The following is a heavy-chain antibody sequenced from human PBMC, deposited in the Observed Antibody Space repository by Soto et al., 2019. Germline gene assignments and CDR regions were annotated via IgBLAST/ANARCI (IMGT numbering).Heavy chain of an antibody. V-gene: IGHV4-31*03. J-gene: IGHJ4*02. CDR1: GASIRSGGYY. Sequence: PSETLSLTCSASGASIRSGGYYWSWLRQSPGKGLEWIGHIYYTGSTFYSPSLKSRLTISLDTSKNQFSLDLRSVTAADTAMYYCARIEMASIKWGRGTLVTVSS. CDR3: ARIEMASIK. CDR2: IYYTGST.